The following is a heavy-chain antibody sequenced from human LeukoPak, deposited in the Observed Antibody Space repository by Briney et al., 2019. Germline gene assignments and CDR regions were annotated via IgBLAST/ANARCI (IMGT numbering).Heavy chain of an antibody. V-gene: IGHV1-18*01. CDR2: ISAYNGNT. CDR3: ARVGYCSSTSCYPHFDY. D-gene: IGHD2-2*01. Sequence: ASVKVSCKASGYTFTSYGISWVRQAPGQGLEWMGWISAYNGNTNYAQKFQGRVTMTRDTSTSTVYMELSSLRSEDTAVYYCARVGYCSSTSCYPHFDYWGQGTLVTVSS. J-gene: IGHJ4*02. CDR1: GYTFTSYG.